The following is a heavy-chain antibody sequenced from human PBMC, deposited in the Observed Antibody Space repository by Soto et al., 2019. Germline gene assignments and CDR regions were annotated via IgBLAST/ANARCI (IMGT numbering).Heavy chain of an antibody. CDR3: VRAGLLIDY. CDR1: GFTFSSYG. J-gene: IGHJ4*02. D-gene: IGHD2-15*01. V-gene: IGHV3-33*01. CDR2: RWYDGSNK. Sequence: QVQLVESGGGVVQPGRSLRLSCAASGFTFSSYGMHWVRQAPGKGLEWVAVRWYDGSNKYYADSVKGRFTISRDNSKNTLYLQMNSLRAEDTAVYYCVRAGLLIDYWGQGTLVTVSS.